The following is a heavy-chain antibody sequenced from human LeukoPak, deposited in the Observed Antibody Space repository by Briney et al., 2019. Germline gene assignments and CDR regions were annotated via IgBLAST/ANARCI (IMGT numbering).Heavy chain of an antibody. CDR3: ATPRSSGWYEFNY. Sequence: GGSLRLSCAASGFTFSSCGMTWVRQAPGKGLEWVSSISGSDGGTYYADSVKGRFTISRDNSKNTLYLQMNSLRAEDTAVYYCATPRSSGWYEFNYWGQGTLVTVSS. CDR2: ISGSDGGT. V-gene: IGHV3-23*01. D-gene: IGHD6-19*01. CDR1: GFTFSSCG. J-gene: IGHJ4*02.